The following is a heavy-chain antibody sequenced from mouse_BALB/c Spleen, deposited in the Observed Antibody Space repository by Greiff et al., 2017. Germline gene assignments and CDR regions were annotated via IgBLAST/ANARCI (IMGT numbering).Heavy chain of an antibody. CDR3: ARGGSSYPYAMDY. CDR1: GFTFSSFG. CDR2: ISSGSSTI. V-gene: IGHV5-17*02. D-gene: IGHD1-1*01. Sequence: EVKLVESGGGLVQPGGSRKLSCAASGFTFSSFGMHWVRQAPEKGLEWVAYISSGSSTIYYADTVKGRFTISRDKPKNTLFLQMTRLRSEDTAMYYCARGGSSYPYAMDYWGQGTSVTVSS. J-gene: IGHJ4*01.